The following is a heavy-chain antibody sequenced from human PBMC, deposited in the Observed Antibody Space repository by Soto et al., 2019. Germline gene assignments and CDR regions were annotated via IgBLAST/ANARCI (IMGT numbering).Heavy chain of an antibody. J-gene: IGHJ4*02. CDR1: GFTFSSYA. CDR3: AKDRSYYYDSSGYSWDSFDY. D-gene: IGHD3-22*01. CDR2: ISGSGGST. Sequence: GGSLRLSCAASGFTFSSYAMSWVRQAPGKGLEWVSAISGSGGSTYYADSVKGRFTISRDNSKNTLYLQMNSLRAEDTAVYYCAKDRSYYYDSSGYSWDSFDYWGQGTLVTVSS. V-gene: IGHV3-23*01.